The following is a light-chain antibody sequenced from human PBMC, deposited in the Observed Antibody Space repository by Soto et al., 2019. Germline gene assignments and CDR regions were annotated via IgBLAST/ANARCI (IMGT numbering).Light chain of an antibody. CDR3: QQYGSSPYTWT. J-gene: IGKJ1*01. CDR2: AAS. V-gene: IGKV1-39*01. CDR1: QSISSY. Sequence: DIQMTQSPSSLSASVGDRVTITCRASQSISSYLNWYQQKPGKAPKLLIYAASSLQSGVPSRFSGSGSGTDFTLTISSLQPEDFAVYYCQQYGSSPYTWTYGQGTKVAIK.